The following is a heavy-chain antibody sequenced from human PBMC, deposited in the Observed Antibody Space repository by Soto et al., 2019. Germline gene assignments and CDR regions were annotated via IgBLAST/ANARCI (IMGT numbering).Heavy chain of an antibody. D-gene: IGHD6-13*01. J-gene: IGHJ5*02. CDR3: ARDPLTAAAGKGWFDP. Sequence: GGSLRLSCEASGFTFSSYWMSWVRQAPGKGLEWVANIKQDGSEKYYVDSVKGRFTISRENAKNSLYLQMNSLRAEDTAVYYCARDPLTAAAGKGWFDPWGQGTLVTVSS. CDR1: GFTFSSYW. CDR2: IKQDGSEK. V-gene: IGHV3-7*01.